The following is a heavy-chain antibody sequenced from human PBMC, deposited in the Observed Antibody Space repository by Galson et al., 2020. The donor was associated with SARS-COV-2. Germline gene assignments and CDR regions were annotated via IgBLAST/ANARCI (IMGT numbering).Heavy chain of an antibody. CDR2: SSSRSSTI. CDR1: GFTFSYYS. J-gene: IGHJ6*02. Sequence: GESLKISCAASGFTFSYYSMNWVRQAPGKGLEWVSYSSSRSSTIYYADSVKGRFTISRDNAKNSLYLQMNSLRAEDTAVYYCARAFYGTYYYGMDVWGQGTTVTVSS. CDR3: ARAFYGTYYYGMDV. V-gene: IGHV3-48*01. D-gene: IGHD3-10*01.